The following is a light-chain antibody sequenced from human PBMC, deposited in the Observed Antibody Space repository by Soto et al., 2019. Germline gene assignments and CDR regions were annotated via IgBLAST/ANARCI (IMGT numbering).Light chain of an antibody. CDR1: SSDVGGYNY. Sequence: QSVLTQPRSVSGSPGQSVTISCTGTSSDVGGYNYVSWYQQHPGKAPKLMIYDVSSRPSGVSDRFSGSKSGNTASLTISGLQAEDEADYYCTSYTTTGTYVFATGTKVTVL. CDR2: DVS. V-gene: IGLV2-14*03. J-gene: IGLJ1*01. CDR3: TSYTTTGTYV.